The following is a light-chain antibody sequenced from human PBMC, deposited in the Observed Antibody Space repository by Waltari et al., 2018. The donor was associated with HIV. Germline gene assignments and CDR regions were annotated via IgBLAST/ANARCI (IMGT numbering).Light chain of an antibody. V-gene: IGLV5-45*02. Sequence: QAVLTQPSSLSASPGASASLTCTLRSGNNVGTYRIYWYQQKPGSPPQYLLRYKSDSDKQQGSGVPSRFSGSKDASANAGILLISGLQSEDEADYYCMIWHSSAVVFGGGTKLTVL. CDR3: MIWHSSAVV. CDR1: SGNNVGTYR. J-gene: IGLJ2*01. CDR2: YKSDSDK.